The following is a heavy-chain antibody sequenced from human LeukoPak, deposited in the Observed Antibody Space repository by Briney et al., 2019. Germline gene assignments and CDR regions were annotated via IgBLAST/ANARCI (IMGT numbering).Heavy chain of an antibody. J-gene: IGHJ4*02. CDR1: GFSFSSYS. CDR2: IYSGGGT. D-gene: IGHD6-19*01. Sequence: GGSLRLSCAASGFSFSSYSLSWVRQAPGKGLEWVSVIYSGGGTFYADSVKGRFTISRDNSKNTLYLQMNNLRAEDTAVYYCARGPGIAVAGMDYWGQGTLVTVSS. V-gene: IGHV3-53*01. CDR3: ARGPGIAVAGMDY.